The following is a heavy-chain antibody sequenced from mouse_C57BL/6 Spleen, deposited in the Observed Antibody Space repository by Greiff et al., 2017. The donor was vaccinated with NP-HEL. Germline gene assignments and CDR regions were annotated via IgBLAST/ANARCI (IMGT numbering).Heavy chain of an antibody. Sequence: EVQLVESGPELVKPGASVKMSCKASGYTFTDYNMHWVKQSHGKSLEWIGYINPNNGGTSYNQKFKGKATLTVNKSSSTAYMELRSLTSEDSAVYYCVAVWDFYFDYWGQGTTLTVSS. CDR2: INPNNGGT. V-gene: IGHV1-22*01. CDR1: GYTFTDYN. CDR3: VAVWDFYFDY. D-gene: IGHD2-10*02. J-gene: IGHJ2*01.